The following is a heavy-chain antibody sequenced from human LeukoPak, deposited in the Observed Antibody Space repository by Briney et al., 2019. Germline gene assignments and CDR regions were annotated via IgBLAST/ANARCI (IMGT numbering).Heavy chain of an antibody. CDR2: ISSSSSYI. D-gene: IGHD5-18*01. V-gene: IGHV3-21*01. Sequence: PGRSLRLSCAASGFTFSSYSMNWVRQAPGKGLEWVSSISSSSSYIYYADSVKGRFTISRDNAKNSLYLQMNSLRAEDTAVYYCARFSYLDTAMIFDYWGQGTLVTVSS. J-gene: IGHJ4*02. CDR1: GFTFSSYS. CDR3: ARFSYLDTAMIFDY.